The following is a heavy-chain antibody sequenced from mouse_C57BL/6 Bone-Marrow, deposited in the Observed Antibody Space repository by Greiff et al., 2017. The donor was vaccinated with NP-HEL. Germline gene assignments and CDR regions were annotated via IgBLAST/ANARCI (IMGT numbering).Heavy chain of an antibody. CDR3: ARNWEGFAY. D-gene: IGHD4-1*01. Sequence: EVQLVESGGDLVKPGGSLKLSCAASGFTFSSYGMSWVRQTPDKRLEWVATISSGGSYTYYPDSVKGRFTISRDNAKNTLYLQMSSLKSEDTAMYYCARNWEGFAYWGQGTLVTVSA. CDR2: ISSGGSYT. V-gene: IGHV5-6*01. J-gene: IGHJ3*01. CDR1: GFTFSSYG.